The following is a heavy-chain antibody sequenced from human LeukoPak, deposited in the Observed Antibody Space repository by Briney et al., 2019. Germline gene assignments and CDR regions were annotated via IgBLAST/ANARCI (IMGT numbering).Heavy chain of an antibody. CDR1: AFTFSSCA. CDR3: AKGTYSSSPRDY. J-gene: IGHJ4*02. V-gene: IGHV3-23*01. Sequence: GGSLRLSCAASAFTFSSCAMSWVRQAPGEGLEWVSAISGSGGSTYYAGSVKGRFAISRDNSKNTLYLQMNSMRAEDTAVYYCAKGTYSSSPRDYWGQGTLVTVSS. D-gene: IGHD6-6*01. CDR2: ISGSGGST.